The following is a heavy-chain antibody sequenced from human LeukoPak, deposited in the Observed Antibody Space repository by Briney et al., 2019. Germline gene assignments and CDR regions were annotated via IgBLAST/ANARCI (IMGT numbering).Heavy chain of an antibody. D-gene: IGHD5-12*01. CDR1: GGSISSGDYY. Sequence: SQTLSLTCTVSGGSISSGDYYWSWIRQPPGKGLEWIGYIYYSGSTYYNPSLKSRVTISVDTSKNQFSLKLSSVTAADTAVYYCARLGGGYEFYDYYYMDVWGKGTTVTVSS. V-gene: IGHV4-30-4*01. CDR2: IYYSGST. CDR3: ARLGGGYEFYDYYYMDV. J-gene: IGHJ6*03.